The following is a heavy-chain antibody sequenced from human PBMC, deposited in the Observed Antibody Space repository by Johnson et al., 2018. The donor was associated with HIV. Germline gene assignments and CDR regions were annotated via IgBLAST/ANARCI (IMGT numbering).Heavy chain of an antibody. CDR1: GFTFSSYA. CDR3: ARDRVYDLVEMATSMRRDPGAFDI. J-gene: IGHJ3*02. D-gene: IGHD5-24*01. Sequence: QVQLVESGGGVVQPGRSLRLSCAASGFTFSSYAMHWVRQAQGKGLEWVAVISHDGSNKYYVDSVKGRFTISRDNSKNTRYLQMNSLRAEDTAVYYCARDRVYDLVEMATSMRRDPGAFDIWGQGTMVTVSS. V-gene: IGHV3-30*14. CDR2: ISHDGSNK.